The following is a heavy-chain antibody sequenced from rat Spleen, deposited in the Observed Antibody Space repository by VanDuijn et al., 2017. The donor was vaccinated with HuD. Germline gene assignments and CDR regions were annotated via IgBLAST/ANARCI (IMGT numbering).Heavy chain of an antibody. CDR2: ISYDGSKT. Sequence: EVQLAEPDGGLVQPGRSLKLSCEASGFTFSDFYMAWVRQAPTKGLEWVASISYDGSKTFYRDSVKGRFTISRDNARSTLNLHMDSLRSEDTAIYYCTRRGYLSDWYFDFWGPGTMVTVSS. J-gene: IGHJ1*01. V-gene: IGHV5-29*01. D-gene: IGHD4-4*01. CDR1: GFTFSDFY. CDR3: TRRGYLSDWYFDF.